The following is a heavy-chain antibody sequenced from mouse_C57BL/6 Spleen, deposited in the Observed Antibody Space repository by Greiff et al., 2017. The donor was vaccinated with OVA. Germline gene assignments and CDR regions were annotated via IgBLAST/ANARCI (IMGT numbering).Heavy chain of an antibody. J-gene: IGHJ1*03. CDR3: ARRYYYGNGYFDV. D-gene: IGHD1-1*01. CDR1: GFTFSSYG. Sequence: DVMLVESGGDLVKPGGSLKLSCAASGFTFSSYGMSWVRQTPDKRLEWVATISSGGSYTYYPDSVKGRFTISRDNAKNTLYLQMSSLKSEDTAMYYCARRYYYGNGYFDVWGTGTTVTVSS. V-gene: IGHV5-6*02. CDR2: ISSGGSYT.